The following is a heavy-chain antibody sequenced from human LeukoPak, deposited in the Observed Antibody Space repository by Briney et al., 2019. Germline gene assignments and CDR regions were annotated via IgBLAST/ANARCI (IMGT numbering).Heavy chain of an antibody. CDR3: ATGRRFGELTNWFDP. J-gene: IGHJ5*02. V-gene: IGHV1-24*01. D-gene: IGHD3-10*01. CDR2: FDPEDGET. Sequence: ASVKVSCKVSGYTLTELSMHWVRQAPGKGLEWMGGFDPEDGETIYAQKFQGRVTMTEDTSTDTAYMELSSLRSEDTAVYYCATGRRFGELTNWFDPWGQGTLVTVSS. CDR1: GYTLTELS.